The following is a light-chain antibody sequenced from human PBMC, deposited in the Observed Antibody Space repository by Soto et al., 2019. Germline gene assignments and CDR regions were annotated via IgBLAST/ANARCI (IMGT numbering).Light chain of an antibody. CDR3: QQSYSTPPLLT. V-gene: IGKV3-20*01. CDR1: QIISSTY. J-gene: IGKJ3*01. Sequence: DIVLTQSPGTLSLSPGERATLSCRASQIISSTYLGWYQQKPGQAPRLLIYGASSRATGIPDRFSGSGSGTDFTLTISRLEPEDFATYYCQQSYSTPPLLTFGPGTKVDIK. CDR2: GAS.